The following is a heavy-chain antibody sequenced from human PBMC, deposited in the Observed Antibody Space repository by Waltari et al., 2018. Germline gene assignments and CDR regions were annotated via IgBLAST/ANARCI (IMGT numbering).Heavy chain of an antibody. J-gene: IGHJ3*02. CDR3: ARGDGGSGLGASDI. CDR1: GFTFRNHG. CDR2: IWYDGSNK. D-gene: IGHD3-3*01. Sequence: QVQLVESGGGVVQSGRSLRLSCVGSGFTFRNHGMNWVRQASGKGLEWVAGIWYDGSNKNYVDSVKGRFTISRDNSKNTLYLEMNSLRAEDTAVYFCARGDGGSGLGASDIWGQGTMVTVSS. V-gene: IGHV3-33*01.